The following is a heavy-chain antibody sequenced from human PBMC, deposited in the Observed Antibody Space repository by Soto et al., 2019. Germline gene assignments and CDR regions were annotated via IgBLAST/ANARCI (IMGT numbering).Heavy chain of an antibody. Sequence: SETLSLTCTVSGGPISGYYWNWVRQPAGKGLEWIGYIHYTGSNDSSPSLKSRVTMSVDTSKNHFSLNLASVTAADTALYFCARWEETMKAFDIWGQGTMVTVSS. J-gene: IGHJ3*02. CDR3: ARWEETMKAFDI. CDR1: GGPISGYY. D-gene: IGHD1-26*01. CDR2: IHYTGSN. V-gene: IGHV4-59*01.